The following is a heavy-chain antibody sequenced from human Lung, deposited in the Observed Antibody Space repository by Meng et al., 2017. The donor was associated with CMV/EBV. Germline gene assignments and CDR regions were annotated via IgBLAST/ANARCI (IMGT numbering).Heavy chain of an antibody. D-gene: IGHD4/OR15-4a*01. Sequence: ASVKVSXKASEYTFTGYYIHWVRQAPGQGLEWMGWINPNSGGTSSAQKFQGRVTMTRDTSISTAYMELSSLTPDDTAMFYCARGSFHFTSKVVLTPGGDAFDLWGQGXMVTVSS. CDR1: EYTFTGYY. CDR3: ARGSFHFTSKVVLTPGGDAFDL. V-gene: IGHV1-2*02. CDR2: INPNSGGT. J-gene: IGHJ3*01.